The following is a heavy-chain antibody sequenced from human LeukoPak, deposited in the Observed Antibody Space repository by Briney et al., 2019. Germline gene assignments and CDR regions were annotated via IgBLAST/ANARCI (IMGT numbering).Heavy chain of an antibody. CDR3: AKGSRSIAVDNLCDY. Sequence: GGSLRLSCAASEFSFSSNYMSWVRQAPGKGLEWVSVISGSGGTTYYADSVKGRFTISRDNSKNTLYLQMSSLRAEDTAVYYCAKGSRSIAVDNLCDYWGQGTLVTVSS. CDR2: ISGSGGTT. D-gene: IGHD6-6*01. J-gene: IGHJ4*02. CDR1: EFSFSSNY. V-gene: IGHV3-23*01.